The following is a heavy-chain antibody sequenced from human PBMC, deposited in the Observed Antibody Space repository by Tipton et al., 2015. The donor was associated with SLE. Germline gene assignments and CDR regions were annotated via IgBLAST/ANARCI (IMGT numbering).Heavy chain of an antibody. D-gene: IGHD3-3*01. CDR3: ARGPGDYDFWSGVLNY. Sequence: LRLSCAVYGGSFSGYYWSWIRQPPGKGLEWIGEINHSGSTNYNPSLKSRVTISVDTSKNQFSLKLSSVTAADTAVYYCARGPGDYDFWSGVLNYWGQGTLVTVSS. CDR2: INHSGST. J-gene: IGHJ4*02. V-gene: IGHV4-34*01. CDR1: GGSFSGYY.